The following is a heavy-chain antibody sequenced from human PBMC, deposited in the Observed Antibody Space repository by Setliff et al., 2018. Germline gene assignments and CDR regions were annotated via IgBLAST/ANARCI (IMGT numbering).Heavy chain of an antibody. Sequence: GASVKVSCKSSGDTFRSYGISWVRQAPGQGLEWMGGTIPMFGSTTYAQKFQGRVTIITDESTTTAYMELSSLGSEDTAVYYCVREGVTAIQAIFDYWGQGTLVTVS. CDR1: GDTFRSYG. D-gene: IGHD2-21*02. CDR2: TIPMFGST. V-gene: IGHV1-69*05. CDR3: VREGVTAIQAIFDY. J-gene: IGHJ4*02.